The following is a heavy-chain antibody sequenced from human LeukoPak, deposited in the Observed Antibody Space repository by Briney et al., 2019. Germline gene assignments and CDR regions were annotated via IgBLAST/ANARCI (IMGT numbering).Heavy chain of an antibody. D-gene: IGHD3-9*01. J-gene: IGHJ4*02. CDR2: IIPIFGTA. CDR3: ARDFYDILTGYNRYYFDY. V-gene: IGHV1-69*05. CDR1: GGTFSSYA. Sequence: SVKVSCKASGGTFSSYAISWVRQAPGQGLEWMGRIIPIFGTANYAQKFQGRGTITTDESTSTAYMELSSLRSEDTAVYYCARDFYDILTGYNRYYFDYWGQGTLVTVSS.